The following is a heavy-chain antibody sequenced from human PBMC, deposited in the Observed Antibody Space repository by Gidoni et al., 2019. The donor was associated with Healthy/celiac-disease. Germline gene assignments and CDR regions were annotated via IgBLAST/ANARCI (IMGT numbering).Heavy chain of an antibody. CDR2: IIPILGIA. CDR1: VGTFSSYT. CDR3: ARGGYCSSTSCYPYYYYGVDV. V-gene: IGHV1-69*02. Sequence: QVQLVQSGAEVKKPGSSVKVSCKASVGTFSSYTIRWVRQAPGQGLEWMGRIIPILGIANYAQKFQGRVTITADKSTSTAYMELSSLRSEDTAVYYCARGGYCSSTSCYPYYYYGVDVWGQGTTVTVSS. J-gene: IGHJ6*02. D-gene: IGHD2-2*01.